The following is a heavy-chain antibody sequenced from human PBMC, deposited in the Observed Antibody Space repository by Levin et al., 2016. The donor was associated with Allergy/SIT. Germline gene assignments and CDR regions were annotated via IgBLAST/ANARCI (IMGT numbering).Heavy chain of an antibody. Sequence: SVKVSCKASGGTFSSYAISWVRQAPGQGLEWMGGIIPIFGTANYAQKFQGRVTITADESTSTAYMELSSLRSEDTAVYYCARDRNDYVWGSYRPYFDYWGQGTLVTVSS. CDR3: ARDRNDYVWGSYRPYFDY. D-gene: IGHD3-16*02. J-gene: IGHJ4*02. CDR1: GGTFSSYA. CDR2: IIPIFGTA. V-gene: IGHV1-69*13.